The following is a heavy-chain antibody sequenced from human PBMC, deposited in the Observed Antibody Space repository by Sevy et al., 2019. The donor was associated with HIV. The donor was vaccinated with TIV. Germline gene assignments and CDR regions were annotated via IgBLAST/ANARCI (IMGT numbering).Heavy chain of an antibody. V-gene: IGHV3-7*01. CDR2: IKEDGSGR. D-gene: IGHD6-6*01. CDR3: ARLYSSSSGRGLDN. J-gene: IGHJ4*02. Sequence: LSLTCAASGFTFGSYWMTWVRQAPGKGLEWVANIKEDGSGRFYVDSVRGRLTVSRDNAKKTLYLQMNNLRGEDTALYYCARLYSSSSGRGLDNWGQGALVTVSS. CDR1: GFTFGSYW.